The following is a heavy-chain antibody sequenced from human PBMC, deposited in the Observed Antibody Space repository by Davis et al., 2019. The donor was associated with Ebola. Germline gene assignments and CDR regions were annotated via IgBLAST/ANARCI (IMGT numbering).Heavy chain of an antibody. D-gene: IGHD5-12*01. CDR1: GFTFSSYA. CDR3: ARGVTWLRPQPDY. J-gene: IGHJ4*02. CDR2: ISYDGSNK. V-gene: IGHV3-30-3*01. Sequence: GGSLRLSCAASGFTFSSYAMHWVRQAPGKGLEWVAIISYDGSNKYYADSVKGRFTISRDNSKNTLYLQMNSLRAEDTAVYYCARGVTWLRPQPDYWSQGTLVTVSS.